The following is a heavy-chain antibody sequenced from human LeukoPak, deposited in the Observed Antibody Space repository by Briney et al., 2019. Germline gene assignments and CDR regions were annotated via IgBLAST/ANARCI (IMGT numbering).Heavy chain of an antibody. CDR1: GYTFTSYG. CDR2: ISAYNGNT. Sequence: ASVKVSCKASGYTFTSYGISWVRQAPGQGLEWMGWISAYNGNTNYAQKLQGRVTMTTDTSTSTAYMELRSLRSDDTAVYYCARDAEWELHAATSDYWGQGTLVTVPS. J-gene: IGHJ4*02. V-gene: IGHV1-18*01. D-gene: IGHD1-26*01. CDR3: ARDAEWELHAATSDY.